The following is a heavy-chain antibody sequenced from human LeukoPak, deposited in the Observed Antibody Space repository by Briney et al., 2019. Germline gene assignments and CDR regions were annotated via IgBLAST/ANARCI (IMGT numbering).Heavy chain of an antibody. CDR3: AKDPTIFGVVMLFDY. V-gene: IGHV3-23*01. D-gene: IGHD3-3*01. J-gene: IGHJ4*02. Sequence: GGSLRLSCAASGFTFSSYAMSWVRQAPGKGLEWVSAISGSGGSTYYADSVKGRFTISRDNSKNTLYLQMNSLRAEDTAVYYCAKDPTIFGVVMLFDYWGQGTLVTVSS. CDR1: GFTFSSYA. CDR2: ISGSGGST.